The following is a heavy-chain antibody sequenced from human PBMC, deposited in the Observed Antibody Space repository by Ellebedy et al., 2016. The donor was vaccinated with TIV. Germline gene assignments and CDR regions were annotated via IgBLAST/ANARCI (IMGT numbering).Heavy chain of an antibody. J-gene: IGHJ4*02. V-gene: IGHV7-4-1*02. D-gene: IGHD3-9*01. CDR2: INTNTGNP. CDR1: GYTFTSYA. CDR3: ARNHYDFLTAYAHPPNY. Sequence: AASVKVSCKASGYTFTSYAMNWVRQAPGQGLEWMGWINTNTGNPTYAQASTGRFVFSLDTSVSTAYLQISSLKAEDTAVYYCARNHYDFLTAYAHPPNYWGQGTLVTVSS.